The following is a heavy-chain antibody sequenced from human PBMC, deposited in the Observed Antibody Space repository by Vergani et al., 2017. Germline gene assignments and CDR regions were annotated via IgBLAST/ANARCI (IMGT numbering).Heavy chain of an antibody. CDR2: IYTSVST. CDR1: GGSISSGSYY. J-gene: IGHJ4*02. V-gene: IGHV4-61*02. CDR3: ARGLYYFDY. Sequence: QVQLQESGPGLVKPSQTLSLTCTVSGGSISSGSYYWSWIRQPAGKGLEWIGRIYTSVSTNYNPSLKSRFTISVDTSKNQFSLKLSSVTAADTAVYYCARGLYYFDYWGQGTLVTVSS.